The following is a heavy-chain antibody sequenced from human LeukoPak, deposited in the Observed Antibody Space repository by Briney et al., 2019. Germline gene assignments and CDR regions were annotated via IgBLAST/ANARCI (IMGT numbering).Heavy chain of an antibody. Sequence: GGSLRPSCAASGFTFSSYEMNWVCQAPGKGLEWVSYISSSGSNIYYADSVKGRFTISRDNAKNSLYLQMNSLRAEDTAVYYCARARTTGDYWGQGTLVTVSS. CDR1: GFTFSSYE. D-gene: IGHD4-17*01. CDR2: ISSSGSNI. V-gene: IGHV3-48*03. CDR3: ARARTTGDY. J-gene: IGHJ4*02.